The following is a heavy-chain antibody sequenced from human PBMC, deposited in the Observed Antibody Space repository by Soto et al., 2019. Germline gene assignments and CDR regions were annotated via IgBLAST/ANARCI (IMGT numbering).Heavy chain of an antibody. D-gene: IGHD3-16*01. J-gene: IGHJ5*02. CDR3: ARYRFTGDNWFDP. Sequence: SQTLSLTCAISGDSVSSKSAAWNWIRQSPSRGLEWLGRTYYRSKWYNDYAESMKSRITIDPDTSKNQFSLHLNSVTPEDTAVYYCARYRFTGDNWFDPCAQGTLVTVSS. V-gene: IGHV6-1*01. CDR2: TYYRSKWYN. CDR1: GDSVSSKSAA.